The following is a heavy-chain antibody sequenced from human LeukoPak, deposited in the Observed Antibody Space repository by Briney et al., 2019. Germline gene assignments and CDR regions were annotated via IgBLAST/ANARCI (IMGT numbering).Heavy chain of an antibody. CDR1: GFTFSSYS. CDR2: IKQDGSEK. J-gene: IGHJ4*02. Sequence: GSLRLSCAASGFTFSSYSMNWVRQAPGKGLEWVANIKQDGSEKYYVDSVKGRFTISRDNAKNSLYLQMNSLRAEDTAVYYCARDGYDFWSGYYTGFSTFDYWGQGTLVTVSS. V-gene: IGHV3-7*01. CDR3: ARDGYDFWSGYYTGFSTFDY. D-gene: IGHD3-3*01.